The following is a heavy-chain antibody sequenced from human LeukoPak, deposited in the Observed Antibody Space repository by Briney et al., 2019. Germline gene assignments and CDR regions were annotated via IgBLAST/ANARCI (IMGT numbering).Heavy chain of an antibody. CDR2: INPNSGGT. CDR3: ARVEGSSTSCKFDY. Sequence: ASVKVSCKASGYTFTGYYMHWVRQAPGQGLEWMGWINPNSGGTNYAQKFQGRVTMTRDTSISTAYMELSRLRSDDTAVYYCARVEGSSTSCKFDYWGQGTLVTVSS. V-gene: IGHV1-2*02. D-gene: IGHD2-2*01. J-gene: IGHJ4*02. CDR1: GYTFTGYY.